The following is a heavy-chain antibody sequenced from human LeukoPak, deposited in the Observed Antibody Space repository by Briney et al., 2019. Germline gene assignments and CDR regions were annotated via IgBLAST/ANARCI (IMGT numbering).Heavy chain of an antibody. Sequence: PSETLSLTCTVSGGSISSSSYYWGWIRQPPGKGLEWIRNIFYSGSTYYNASLKSRVTISVDTSKNQFSLKLRSVTAADTAVYYCAGLVVGTATIDYWGQGTLVTVSS. V-gene: IGHV4-39*01. CDR1: GGSISSSSYY. D-gene: IGHD2-21*02. CDR2: IFYSGST. CDR3: AGLVVGTATIDY. J-gene: IGHJ4*02.